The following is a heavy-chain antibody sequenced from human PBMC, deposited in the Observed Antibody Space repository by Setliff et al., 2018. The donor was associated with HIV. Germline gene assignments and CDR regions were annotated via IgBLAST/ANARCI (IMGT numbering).Heavy chain of an antibody. J-gene: IGHJ4*02. Sequence: GGSLRLSCAASGFTFSSYSMNWVRQAPGKGLEWVSSVSSSSSYIYYADSVKGRFTISRDNTRSTLYLQMNRLRVEDTAVYYCVRGPQFRPHWGQGTLVTVSS. CDR1: GFTFSSYS. CDR2: VSSSSSYI. CDR3: VRGPQFRPH. V-gene: IGHV3-21*06.